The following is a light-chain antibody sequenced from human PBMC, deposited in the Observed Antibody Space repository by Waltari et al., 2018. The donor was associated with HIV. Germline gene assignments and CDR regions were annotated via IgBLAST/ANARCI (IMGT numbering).Light chain of an antibody. CDR3: QQLNTYPWT. CDR2: AAF. J-gene: IGKJ1*01. CDR1: QGISTS. V-gene: IGKV1-9*01. Sequence: DIQLTQSPPFLSASVGDRVTISCRATQGISTSLAWYQQKPGKPPKLLINAAFTLQSGVPSRFSGSGFGTEFTLTISSLQPEDFATYYCQQLNTYPWTFSQGTKVKIK.